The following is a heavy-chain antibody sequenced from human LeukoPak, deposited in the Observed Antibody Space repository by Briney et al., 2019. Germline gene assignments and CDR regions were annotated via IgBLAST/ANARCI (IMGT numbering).Heavy chain of an antibody. CDR2: INSDGSST. CDR3: AREGYGGYLLDY. Sequence: GGSLRLSCAASGFTFSSYWMHWVRQAPGKGLVWVSRINSDGSSTSYADSVKGRFTISRDNAKNTLYLQMNSLRAEDTAVYYYAREGYGGYLLDYWGQGTLVTVSS. J-gene: IGHJ4*02. CDR1: GFTFSSYW. D-gene: IGHD5-12*01. V-gene: IGHV3-74*01.